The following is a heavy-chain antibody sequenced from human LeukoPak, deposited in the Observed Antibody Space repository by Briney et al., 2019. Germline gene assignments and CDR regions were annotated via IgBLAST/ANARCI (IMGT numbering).Heavy chain of an antibody. CDR3: ATPYYGSGSSH. CDR1: GFTFSSYG. D-gene: IGHD3-10*01. CDR2: IWYDGSNK. J-gene: IGHJ4*02. Sequence: GGSLRLSRAASGFTFSSYGMHWVRQAPGKGLEWVAVIWYDGSNKYYADSVKGRFTISRDNSKNTLYLQMNSLRAEDTAVYYCATPYYGSGSSHWGQGTLVTVSS. V-gene: IGHV3-33*01.